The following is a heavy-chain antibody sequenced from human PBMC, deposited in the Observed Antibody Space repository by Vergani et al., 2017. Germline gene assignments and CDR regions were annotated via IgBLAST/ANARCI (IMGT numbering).Heavy chain of an antibody. D-gene: IGHD3/OR15-3a*01. V-gene: IGHV3-53*01. Sequence: EVQLVESGGGLIQPGGSLRLSCAASGFTVSSNYMSWVRQAPGKGLEWVSVIYSGGSTYYADSVKGRFTISRDNSKNTLYLQMNSLRAEDTAVYYCARAVRRFWTLRSTSHAFDIWGQGTMVTVSS. CDR2: IYSGGST. CDR3: ARAVRRFWTLRSTSHAFDI. J-gene: IGHJ3*02. CDR1: GFTVSSNY.